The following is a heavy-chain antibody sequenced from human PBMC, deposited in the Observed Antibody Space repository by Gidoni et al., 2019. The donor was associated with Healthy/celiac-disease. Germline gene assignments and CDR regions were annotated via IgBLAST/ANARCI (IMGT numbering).Heavy chain of an antibody. D-gene: IGHD6-13*01. CDR1: GGPISSGGYY. V-gene: IGHV4-31*03. Sequence: QVQLQESGPGLVKPSQTLSLTCTVSGGPISSGGYYWSWLRQHPGKGLEWIGYIYYSGSTYYNPSLKSRVTISVDTSKNQFSLKLSSVTAADTAVYYCASGIAAAGTPNWFDPWGQGTLVTVSS. CDR3: ASGIAAAGTPNWFDP. J-gene: IGHJ5*02. CDR2: IYYSGST.